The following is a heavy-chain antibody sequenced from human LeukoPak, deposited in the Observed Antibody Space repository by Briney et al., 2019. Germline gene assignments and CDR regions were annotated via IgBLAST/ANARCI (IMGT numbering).Heavy chain of an antibody. J-gene: IGHJ4*02. D-gene: IGHD4-23*01. Sequence: AGESLKIYCKGYGDRFTRCWVGWLRQMPGKGIEWMGIIYPGDSDTRYSPSFQGQVTISADKSISTAYLQWSSLKASDTAMYYCARRDYGGKHFDYWGQGTLVTVSS. CDR3: ARRDYGGKHFDY. CDR1: GDRFTRCW. CDR2: IYPGDSDT. V-gene: IGHV5-51*01.